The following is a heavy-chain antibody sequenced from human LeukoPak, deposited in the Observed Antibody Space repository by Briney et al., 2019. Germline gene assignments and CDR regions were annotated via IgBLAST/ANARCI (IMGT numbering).Heavy chain of an antibody. Sequence: GGSLRLSCAASGFTFSSYGMHWVRQAPGKGLEWVAVISYDGSNKYYADSVKGRFTISRDNSKNTLYLQMNSLRAEDTAVYYCAKLWSSSWKEYFDYWGQGTLVTVSS. CDR2: ISYDGSNK. D-gene: IGHD6-13*01. J-gene: IGHJ4*02. CDR1: GFTFSSYG. V-gene: IGHV3-30*18. CDR3: AKLWSSSWKEYFDY.